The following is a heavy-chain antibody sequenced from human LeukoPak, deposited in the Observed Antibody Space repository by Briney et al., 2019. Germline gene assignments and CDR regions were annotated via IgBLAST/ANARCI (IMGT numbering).Heavy chain of an antibody. CDR2: IRSKAYGGTT. Sequence: GGSLRLSCTASGFTFGDYAMSWFRQAPGKGLEWVGFIRSKAYGGTTEYAASVKGRFTISRDDSKSIAYLQMNSLKTEDTAVYYCTRPPPGISSWHDYYYYGMDVWGQGTTVTVSS. CDR1: GFTFGDYA. J-gene: IGHJ6*02. V-gene: IGHV3-49*03. D-gene: IGHD6-13*01. CDR3: TRPPPGISSWHDYYYYGMDV.